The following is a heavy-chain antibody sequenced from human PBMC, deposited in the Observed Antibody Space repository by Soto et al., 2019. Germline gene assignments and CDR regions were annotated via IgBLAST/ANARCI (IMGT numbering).Heavy chain of an antibody. CDR3: ARERDGDHVGGFDP. V-gene: IGHV1-8*01. Sequence: QVQLVQSGAEVKKPGASVKVSCKASGYTFTSYDINWVRQATGKGLELIGWMNPKSGNTGYAQKFQGRVTMTRNTSISTAYMELSSLRSEDTAVYYCARERDGDHVGGFDPWGQGTLVTVSS. CDR1: GYTFTSYD. J-gene: IGHJ5*02. CDR2: MNPKSGNT. D-gene: IGHD4-17*01.